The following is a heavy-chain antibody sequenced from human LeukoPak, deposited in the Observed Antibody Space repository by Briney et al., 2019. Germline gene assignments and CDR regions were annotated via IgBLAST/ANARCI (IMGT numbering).Heavy chain of an antibody. V-gene: IGHV3-43D*03. CDR1: GFTFDDYA. CDR2: ISWDGGST. D-gene: IGHD4-23*01. CDR3: AKDTVDYGGNALDY. J-gene: IGHJ4*02. Sequence: PGGSLRLSCAASGFTFDDYAMRWVRQAPGKGLEWVSLISWDGGSTYYADSVKGRFTISRDNSKNSLYLQMNSLRAEDTALYYCAKDTVDYGGNALDYWGQGTLVTVSS.